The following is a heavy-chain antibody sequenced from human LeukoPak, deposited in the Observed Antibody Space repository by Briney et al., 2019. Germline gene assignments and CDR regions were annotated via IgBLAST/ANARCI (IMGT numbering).Heavy chain of an antibody. V-gene: IGHV3-23*01. CDR3: ARVKGSGSSWTFDY. CDR2: ISGSGGST. D-gene: IGHD3-10*01. CDR1: GFTFSSYA. Sequence: GGSLRLSCAASGFTFSSYAMSWVRQAPGKGLEWVSAISGSGGSTYYADSVKGRFTISRDNAKNSLYLQMNSLRAEDTAVYYCARVKGSGSSWTFDYWGQGTLVTVSS. J-gene: IGHJ4*02.